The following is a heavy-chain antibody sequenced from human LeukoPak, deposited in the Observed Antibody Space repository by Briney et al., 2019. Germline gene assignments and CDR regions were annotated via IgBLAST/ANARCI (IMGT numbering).Heavy chain of an antibody. Sequence: GGSLRLSCAASGFTFSNYALTWVRQAPGKGLEWVSGISGRGDNTYNADSVKGRFTISRDNSKNTLYLQMNSLRAEDTAIYYCAKGYDASGYYFGVGFDVWGQGTMVTVSS. D-gene: IGHD3-22*01. CDR3: AKGYDASGYYFGVGFDV. CDR1: GFTFSNYA. J-gene: IGHJ3*01. V-gene: IGHV3-23*01. CDR2: ISGRGDNT.